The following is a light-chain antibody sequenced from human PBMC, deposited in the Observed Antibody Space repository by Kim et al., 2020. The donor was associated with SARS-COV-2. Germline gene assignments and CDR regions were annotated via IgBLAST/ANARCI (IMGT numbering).Light chain of an antibody. CDR3: QHYSRFPYT. CDR1: QDINTW. CDR2: LAS. J-gene: IGKJ2*01. Sequence: DIQMTQSPSTLSASLGDRVTITCRASQDINTWLAWYQQKPGKAPNLLIYLASTLETGVPPRFSGSGSGTEFTLTISSLQPDDFATYYCQHYSRFPYTFGQGTKLEI. V-gene: IGKV1-5*03.